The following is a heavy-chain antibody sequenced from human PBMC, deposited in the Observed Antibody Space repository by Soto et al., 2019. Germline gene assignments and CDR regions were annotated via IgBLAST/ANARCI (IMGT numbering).Heavy chain of an antibody. Sequence: EVQLVESGGGWVQPGGSLRLSCAASGFTFSSYSMNWVRQAPGKGLEWVSYISSSSSTIYYADSVKGRFTISRDNAKNSLYLQMNSLRAEDTAVYYCARERQVVPAARDYWGQGTLVTVSS. D-gene: IGHD2-2*01. CDR3: ARERQVVPAARDY. CDR2: ISSSSSTI. J-gene: IGHJ4*02. CDR1: GFTFSSYS. V-gene: IGHV3-48*01.